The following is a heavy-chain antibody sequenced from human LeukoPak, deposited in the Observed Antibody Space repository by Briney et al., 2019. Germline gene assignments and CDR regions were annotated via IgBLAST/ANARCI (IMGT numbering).Heavy chain of an antibody. V-gene: IGHV4-59*11. CDR1: GCSISSQY. Sequence: PSETLSLTCTVSGCSISSQYWSWIRQHPGKGLEGIGYIYYSGSTNYNPSLKSRVTISVDTSKNQFSLKLSSVTAADTAVYYCARVGKYCSSTSCYSEHYFDYWAQGTLVTVSS. CDR3: ARVGKYCSSTSCYSEHYFDY. D-gene: IGHD2-2*01. J-gene: IGHJ4*02. CDR2: IYYSGST.